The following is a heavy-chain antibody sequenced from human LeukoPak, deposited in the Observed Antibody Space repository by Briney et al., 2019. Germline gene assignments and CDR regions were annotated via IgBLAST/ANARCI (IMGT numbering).Heavy chain of an antibody. J-gene: IGHJ6*03. Sequence: GGSLRLSCAASGFTFISYSMNWVRQAPGKGLEWVSSISSSSSYIYYADSVKGRFTISRDNAKNSLYLQMNSLRAEDTAVYYCARAAPKTGAGYYYMDVWGKGTTVTVSS. CDR3: ARAAPKTGAGYYYMDV. CDR2: ISSSSSYI. CDR1: GFTFISYS. V-gene: IGHV3-21*01. D-gene: IGHD7-27*01.